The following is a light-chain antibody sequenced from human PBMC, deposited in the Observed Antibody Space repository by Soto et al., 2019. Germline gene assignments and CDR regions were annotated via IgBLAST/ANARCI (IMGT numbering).Light chain of an antibody. CDR1: SSDVGGYNY. CDR3: SSYTRSSTHWV. CDR2: EVS. J-gene: IGLJ3*02. V-gene: IGLV2-14*01. Sequence: QSALTQPASVSGSPGQSITISCTGTSSDVGGYNYVSWYQQHPGKAPKLMIYEVSNRPSGVSNRFSGSKSGNTASLTISGLQAEDEADYYCSSYTRSSTHWVFGGGTKVTGL.